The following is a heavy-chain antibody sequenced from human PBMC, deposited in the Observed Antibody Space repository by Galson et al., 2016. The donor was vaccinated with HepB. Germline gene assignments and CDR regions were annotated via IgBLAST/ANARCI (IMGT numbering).Heavy chain of an antibody. Sequence: SLRLSCAASGFTFSSYWMIWVRQGTPKGLDWVSYISSSRSYIYYEDSVKGRFTISSDNGKNTLYLQMNSLRAEDTAVYYWAGGVGGTDRRPWFDPWGQGALVTVSS. CDR3: AGGVGGTDRRPWFDP. J-gene: IGHJ5*02. CDR2: ISSSRSYI. V-gene: IGHV3-21*04. CDR1: GFTFSSYW. D-gene: IGHD3-10*01.